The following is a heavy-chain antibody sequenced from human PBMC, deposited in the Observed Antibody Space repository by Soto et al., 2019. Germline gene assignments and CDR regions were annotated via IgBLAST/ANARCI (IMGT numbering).Heavy chain of an antibody. CDR2: IKSKTDGGTT. Sequence: LRLSCAASGFTFSNAWMNWVRQAPGKGLEWVGRIKSKTDGGTTDYAAPVKGRFTISRDDSKNTLYLQMNSLKTEDTAVYYCTTDSHEQQLPKYYYYYYGMDVWGQGTTVTVSS. CDR3: TTDSHEQQLPKYYYYYYGMDV. CDR1: GFTFSNAW. D-gene: IGHD6-13*01. J-gene: IGHJ6*02. V-gene: IGHV3-15*07.